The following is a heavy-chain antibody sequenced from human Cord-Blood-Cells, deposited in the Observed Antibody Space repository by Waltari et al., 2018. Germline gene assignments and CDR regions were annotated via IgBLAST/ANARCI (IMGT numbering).Heavy chain of an antibody. CDR2: INPNSGGT. CDR3: ARATGDWYFDL. CDR1: GYTFTGYY. D-gene: IGHD7-27*01. V-gene: IGHV1-2*06. J-gene: IGHJ2*01. Sequence: QVQLVKSGAEVKKPGAPVKVSCKASGYTFTGYYMPWVRQAPGQGLEWMGRINPNSGGTNYAQKFQGRVTMTRDTSISTAYMELSRLRSDDTAMYYCARATGDWYFDLWGRGTLVTVSS.